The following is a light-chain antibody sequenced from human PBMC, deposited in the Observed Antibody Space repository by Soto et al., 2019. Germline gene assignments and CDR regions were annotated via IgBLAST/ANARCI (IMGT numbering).Light chain of an antibody. CDR3: QSYDRSLSAWV. CDR1: SSNIGGGYD. Sequence: QSALTQSPSVSGAPGQRVTISCTGSSSNIGGGYDVPWYQQLPGTAPKLLIHGDTKRPSGVADRFSGSKSGTSASLAITGLQAEDEADYYCQSYDRSLSAWVFGGGTKLTVL. V-gene: IGLV1-40*01. J-gene: IGLJ3*02. CDR2: GDT.